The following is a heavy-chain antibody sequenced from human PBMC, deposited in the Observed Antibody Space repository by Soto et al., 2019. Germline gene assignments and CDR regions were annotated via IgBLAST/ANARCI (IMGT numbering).Heavy chain of an antibody. D-gene: IGHD4-17*01. Sequence: ASVKVSCKASGGTFSSYTISWVRQAPGQGLEWMGRIIPILGIANYAQKFQGRVTITADKSTSTAYMELSSLRSEDTAVYYCASIMTTVNSRGDYWGQGTLVTVSS. V-gene: IGHV1-69*02. CDR3: ASIMTTVNSRGDY. CDR1: GGTFSSYT. J-gene: IGHJ4*02. CDR2: IIPILGIA.